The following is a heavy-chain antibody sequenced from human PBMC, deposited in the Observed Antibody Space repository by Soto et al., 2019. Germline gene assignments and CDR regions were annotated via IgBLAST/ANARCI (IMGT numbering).Heavy chain of an antibody. CDR3: AKDRGGCRGGSCYLFDY. Sequence: QVQLVESGGGVVQPGRSLRLSCAASGFTFSSYGMHWVRQAPGKGLEWVAVISYDGSNKYYADSVKGRFTISRDNSKNTLYLQMNSLRAEDTAVYYCAKDRGGCRGGSCYLFDYWGQGTLVTVSS. CDR2: ISYDGSNK. D-gene: IGHD2-15*01. V-gene: IGHV3-30*18. J-gene: IGHJ4*02. CDR1: GFTFSSYG.